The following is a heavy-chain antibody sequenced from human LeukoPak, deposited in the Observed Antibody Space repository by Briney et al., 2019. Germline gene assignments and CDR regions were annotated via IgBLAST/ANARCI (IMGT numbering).Heavy chain of an antibody. J-gene: IGHJ4*02. CDR1: GGTFSSYA. D-gene: IGHD5-24*01. CDR3: ARGLRDGYNYPPLNLDY. Sequence: ASVKVSCTASGGTFSSYAISWVRQAPGQGLEWMGGIIPIFGTANYAQKFQGRVTITADESTSTAYMELSSLRSEDTAVYYCARGLRDGYNYPPLNLDYWGQGTLVTVSS. V-gene: IGHV1-69*13. CDR2: IIPIFGTA.